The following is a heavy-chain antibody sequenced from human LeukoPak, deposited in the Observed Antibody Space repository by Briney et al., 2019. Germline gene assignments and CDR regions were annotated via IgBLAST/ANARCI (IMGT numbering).Heavy chain of an antibody. CDR2: ILNDGSQE. J-gene: IGHJ4*02. D-gene: IGHD6-25*01. CDR3: TSGWSAAFDN. CDR1: GFTFSRYG. V-gene: IGHV3-33*01. Sequence: GGSLRLSCAASGFTFSRYGMHWVRQAPGKGLEWVAVILNDGSQEKYADSVKGRFTISRDNSKNTLFLQMNSLRAEDTAVYYCTSGWSAAFDNWGQGTLVSVSS.